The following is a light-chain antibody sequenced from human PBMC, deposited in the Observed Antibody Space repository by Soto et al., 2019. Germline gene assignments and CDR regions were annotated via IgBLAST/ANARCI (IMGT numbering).Light chain of an antibody. CDR2: AAS. CDR1: QGVSNW. J-gene: IGKJ2*01. Sequence: DIQMTQSPSSVSASVGDRVTITCRASQGVSNWLAWYQQKPGKAPKLLIYAASTLRRGVPSRFRGSGSGTDFTFTISSLQPEDFATYYCQQANSFPYTFGQGTKLEIK. V-gene: IGKV1-12*01. CDR3: QQANSFPYT.